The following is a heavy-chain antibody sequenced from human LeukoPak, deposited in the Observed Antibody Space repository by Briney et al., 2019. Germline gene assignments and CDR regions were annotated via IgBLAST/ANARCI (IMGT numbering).Heavy chain of an antibody. CDR2: ISSSSSYI. D-gene: IGHD6-13*01. CDR1: GFTFSSYS. Sequence: PGGSLRLSCAASGFTFSSYSMNWVRQAPGKGLEWVSSISSSSSYIYYADSVKGRFTISRDNAKNSLYLQMNSLRAEDTAVYYCARDQAPYSSSWYYDYWGQGTLVTVSS. CDR3: ARDQAPYSSSWYYDY. J-gene: IGHJ4*02. V-gene: IGHV3-21*01.